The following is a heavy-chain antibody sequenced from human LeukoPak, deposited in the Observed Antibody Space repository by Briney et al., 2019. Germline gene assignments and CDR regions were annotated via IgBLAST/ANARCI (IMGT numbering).Heavy chain of an antibody. V-gene: IGHV4-59*01. CDR3: ARGVRYDFWSGYDAPYFDY. Sequence: SETLSLTWAVYGGSFSGYYWSWIRQPPGKGLEWIGYIYYSGSTNYNPSLKSRVTISVDTSKNQFSLKLSSVTAADTAVYYCARGVRYDFWSGYDAPYFDYWGQGTLVTVSS. CDR2: IYYSGST. D-gene: IGHD3-3*01. J-gene: IGHJ4*02. CDR1: GGSFSGYY.